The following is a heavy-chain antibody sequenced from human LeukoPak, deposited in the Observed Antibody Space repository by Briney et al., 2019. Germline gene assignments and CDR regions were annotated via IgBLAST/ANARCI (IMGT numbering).Heavy chain of an antibody. V-gene: IGHV3-74*01. CDR1: GFTFSSYW. D-gene: IGHD2-2*01. CDR3: AKDPYCSSTSCFSYNWFDP. J-gene: IGHJ5*02. CDR2: IKSDGST. Sequence: PGGSLRLSCAASGFTFSSYWMHWVRQAPGKGLVWVSRIKSDGSTNYADSVKGRFTISRDNSKNTLYLQMNSLRAEDTAVYYCAKDPYCSSTSCFSYNWFDPWGQGTLVTVSS.